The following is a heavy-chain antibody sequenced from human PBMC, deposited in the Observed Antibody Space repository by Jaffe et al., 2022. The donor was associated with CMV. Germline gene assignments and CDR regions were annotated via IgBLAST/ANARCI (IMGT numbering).Heavy chain of an antibody. CDR1: GGSISSYY. CDR3: ASCHSSGWTNWFDP. CDR2: IYYSGST. Sequence: QVQLQESGPGLVKPSETLSLTCTVSGGSISSYYWSWIRQPPGKGLEWIGYIYYSGSTNYNPSLKSRVTISVDTSKNQFSLKLSSVTAADTAVYYCASCHSSGWTNWFDPWGQGTLVTVSS. J-gene: IGHJ5*02. D-gene: IGHD6-19*01. V-gene: IGHV4-59*08.